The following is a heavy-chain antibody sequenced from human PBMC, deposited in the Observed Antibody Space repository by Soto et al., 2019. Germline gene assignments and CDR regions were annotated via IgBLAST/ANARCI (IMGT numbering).Heavy chain of an antibody. CDR2: ISAYNGNT. CDR1: GYTFTSYG. J-gene: IGHJ5*02. CDR3: AIEEHSSGWYEFDP. Sequence: GASVKVSCKASGYTFTSYGISWVRQAPGQGLEWMGWISAYNGNTNYAQKLQGRVTMTTDTSTSTAYMELRSLRSDDTAVCYCAIEEHSSGWYEFDPWGQGTLVTVSS. D-gene: IGHD6-19*01. V-gene: IGHV1-18*01.